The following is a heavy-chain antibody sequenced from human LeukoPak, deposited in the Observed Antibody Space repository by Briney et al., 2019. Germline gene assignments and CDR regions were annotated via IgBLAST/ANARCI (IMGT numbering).Heavy chain of an antibody. V-gene: IGHV3-23*01. CDR1: GFTFSSYA. Sequence: PGGSLRLSCAASGFTFSSYAMSWVRQAPGKGLEWVSSISGTGGSTYYADSVRGRFTISRDNSKNTLYLQVNSLRADDTAVYFCAKDKGWQLPFDYWGQGTLVTVSS. J-gene: IGHJ4*02. D-gene: IGHD1-26*01. CDR3: AKDKGWQLPFDY. CDR2: ISGTGGST.